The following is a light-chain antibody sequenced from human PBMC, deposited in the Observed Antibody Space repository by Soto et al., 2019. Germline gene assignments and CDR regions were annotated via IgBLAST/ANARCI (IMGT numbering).Light chain of an antibody. J-gene: IGLJ3*02. CDR1: SSDVGGYTS. V-gene: IGLV2-14*01. Sequence: QSALTQPASVSGSPGQSITISCTGTSSDVGGYTSVSWYQQHPGKAPKLMIYEVSNRPSGVSNRFSASKSGNTASLTISGLQAEDEADYYCSSYTTSSTLVFGGGTKLTVL. CDR2: EVS. CDR3: SSYTTSSTLV.